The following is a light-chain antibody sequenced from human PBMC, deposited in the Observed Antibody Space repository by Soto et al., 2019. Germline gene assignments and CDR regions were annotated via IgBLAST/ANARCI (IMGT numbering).Light chain of an antibody. V-gene: IGLV1-40*01. CDR2: GNT. CDR3: QSYDSSLSVV. Sequence: QSVLTQPRSVSGAPGQRVTFSCTGSSSDIGAGYDVHWYQHLPGTAPKLLIYGNTNRPSGVPDRFSASKSGTSASLAITGLQAEDEVDYYCQSYDSSLSVVFGGGTKLTVL. CDR1: SSDIGAGYD. J-gene: IGLJ2*01.